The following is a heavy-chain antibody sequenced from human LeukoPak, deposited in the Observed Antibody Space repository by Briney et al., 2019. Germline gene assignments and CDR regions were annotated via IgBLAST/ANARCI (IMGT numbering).Heavy chain of an antibody. J-gene: IGHJ4*02. CDR2: TKQDETER. CDR3: ARNRQWLLADY. V-gene: IGHV3-7*04. CDR1: GFTFSNYW. D-gene: IGHD3-22*01. Sequence: GGSLRLSCAASGFTFSNYWMSWVRQAPGKGLEWVANTKQDETERHYADSVKGRFTISRDNAQNSLYLQMNSLRAEDTAVYFCARNRQWLLADYWGQGTVVTVSS.